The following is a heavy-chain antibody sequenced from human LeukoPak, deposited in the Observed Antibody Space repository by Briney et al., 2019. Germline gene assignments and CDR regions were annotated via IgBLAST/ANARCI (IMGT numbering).Heavy chain of an antibody. CDR1: GGSISSYY. V-gene: IGHV4-59*01. Sequence: PSETLSLTCTVSGGSISSYYWSWIRQPPGKGLEWIGYIYYSGSTNYNPSLKSRVTISVDTSKNQFSLKLSSVTAADTAVYYCARDSSFEGTFDYWGQGTLVTVSS. CDR2: IYYSGST. CDR3: ARDSSFEGTFDY. J-gene: IGHJ4*02. D-gene: IGHD6-13*01.